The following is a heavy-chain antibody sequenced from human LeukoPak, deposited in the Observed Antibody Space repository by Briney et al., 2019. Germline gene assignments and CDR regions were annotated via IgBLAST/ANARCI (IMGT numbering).Heavy chain of an antibody. V-gene: IGHV3-9*03. CDR1: GFTFDDYA. CDR3: AKGSSYTKTYYFDY. Sequence: GGSLRLSCAASGFTFDDYAMHWVRQAPGKGLEWVSSINWNSGSIDYADSVKGRFTISRNNAKNSLYLQVNSLRAEDMAFYYCAKGSSYTKTYYFDYWGQGTLVTVSS. CDR2: INWNSGSI. J-gene: IGHJ4*02. D-gene: IGHD6-6*01.